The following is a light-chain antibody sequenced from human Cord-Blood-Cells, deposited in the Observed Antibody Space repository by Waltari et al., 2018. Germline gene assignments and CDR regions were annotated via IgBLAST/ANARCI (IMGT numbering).Light chain of an antibody. CDR3: QQRSNWP. J-gene: IGKJ4*01. CDR1: QSLSSY. V-gene: IGKV3-11*01. CDR2: DAS. Sequence: VLTQSTATLPLPPGERGTLSCRASQSLSSYLAWYQQKPGQAPRLLIYDASNRATGIPARFSGSGSGTDFTLTISSLEPEDFAVYYCQQRSNWPFGGGTKVEIK.